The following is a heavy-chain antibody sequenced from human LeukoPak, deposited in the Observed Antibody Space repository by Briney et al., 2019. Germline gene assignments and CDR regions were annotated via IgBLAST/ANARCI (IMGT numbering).Heavy chain of an antibody. CDR3: AKGAVVVITS. D-gene: IGHD3-22*01. CDR1: GLTFDDYA. CDR2: ISGDGGGT. Sequence: GGSLRLSYAASGLTFDDYAMHWVRQAPGKGLEWVSLISGDGGGTYYADSVKGRFTISRDNGKSSLYLQMNSLRTEDTALYYCAKGAVVVITSWGQGTLVTVSS. J-gene: IGHJ5*02. V-gene: IGHV3-43*02.